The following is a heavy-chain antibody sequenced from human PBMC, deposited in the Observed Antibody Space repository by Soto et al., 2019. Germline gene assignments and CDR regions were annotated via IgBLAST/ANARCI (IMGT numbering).Heavy chain of an antibody. CDR1: GFTFRGDA. D-gene: IGHD1-1*01. Sequence: EMQLLESGGDLVQPGGSLRLACAASGFTFRGDAMSWVRQAPGKGLEWVSSISGSGEMTHYAESVKGRFTISRDNSKNTLYLQMESLRAEDTALYYCARSEMTYNWNDWGQGTLVTVSS. V-gene: IGHV3-23*01. CDR3: ARSEMTYNWND. J-gene: IGHJ4*02. CDR2: ISGSGEMT.